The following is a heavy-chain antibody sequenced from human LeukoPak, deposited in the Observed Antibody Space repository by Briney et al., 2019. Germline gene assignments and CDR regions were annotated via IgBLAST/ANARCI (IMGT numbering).Heavy chain of an antibody. CDR2: MNPNSGNT. J-gene: IGHJ5*02. D-gene: IGHD3-3*01. CDR3: ARARDFWSGYYTPTGFDP. Sequence: ASVKVSCKASGYTFTSYGISWVRQATGQGLEWMGWMNPNSGNTGYAQKFQGRVTITRNTSISTAYMELSSLRSEDTAVYYCARARDFWSGYYTPTGFDPWGQGTLVTVSS. V-gene: IGHV1-8*03. CDR1: GYTFTSYG.